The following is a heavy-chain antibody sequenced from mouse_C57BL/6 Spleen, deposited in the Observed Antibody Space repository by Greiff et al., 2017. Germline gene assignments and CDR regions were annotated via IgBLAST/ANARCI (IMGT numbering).Heavy chain of an antibody. CDR2: INPSNGGT. CDR1: GYTFTSYW. Sequence: VQLQQSGTELVKPGASVKLSCKASGYTFTSYWMHWVKQRPGQGLEWIGNINPSNGGTNYNQKFKSKATLTVDKSSSTAYMQLSSLTSEDSAVYYCAIGNSYGCDEEGDMEDWGQGTSVTVS. CDR3: AIGNSYGCDEEGDMED. V-gene: IGHV1-53*01. J-gene: IGHJ4*01. D-gene: IGHD2-2*01.